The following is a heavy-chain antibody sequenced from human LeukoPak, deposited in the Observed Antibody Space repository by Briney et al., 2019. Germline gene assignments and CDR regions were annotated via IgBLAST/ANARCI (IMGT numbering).Heavy chain of an antibody. CDR3: ARACSSTSCYSDY. J-gene: IGHJ4*02. CDR1: GFIFSSYE. V-gene: IGHV3-48*03. CDR2: ISSSGSTI. D-gene: IGHD2-2*01. Sequence: PGRSLGLSCAASGFIFSSYEMNWVRQAPGKGLEWVSYISSSGSTIYYADSVKGRFTISRDNAKNSLYLQMNSLRAEDTAIYYCARACSSTSCYSDYWGQGTRVSVSS.